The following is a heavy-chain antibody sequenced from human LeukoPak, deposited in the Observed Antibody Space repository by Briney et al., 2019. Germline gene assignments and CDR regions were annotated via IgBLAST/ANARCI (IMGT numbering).Heavy chain of an antibody. Sequence: PGRSLRLSCAASGFTFSSYAMHWVRQAPGKGLEWVAVISYDGSNKYYADSVKGRFTISRDNSKNTLYLQMNSLRAEDTAVYYCAKGSQLPFHDAFDIWGQGTMVTVSS. CDR3: AKGSQLPFHDAFDI. V-gene: IGHV3-30-3*01. CDR2: ISYDGSNK. D-gene: IGHD2-2*01. CDR1: GFTFSSYA. J-gene: IGHJ3*02.